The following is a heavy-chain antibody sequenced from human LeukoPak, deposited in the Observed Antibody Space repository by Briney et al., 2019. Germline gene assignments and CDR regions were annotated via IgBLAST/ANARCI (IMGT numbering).Heavy chain of an antibody. CDR1: GLSFSSHS. J-gene: IGHJ4*02. V-gene: IGHV3-23*01. CDR3: SAQPESVAGGMQY. CDR2: ISPRSDFT. D-gene: IGHD6-19*01. Sequence: PGGSLRLSCAASGLSFSSHSMTWVRQPPGKGLDWVSTISPRSDFTFYADSVKGRFTVSRDNSRNTLYLHMTILRAEETAVYYCSAQPESVAGGMQYWGQGALVTVSA.